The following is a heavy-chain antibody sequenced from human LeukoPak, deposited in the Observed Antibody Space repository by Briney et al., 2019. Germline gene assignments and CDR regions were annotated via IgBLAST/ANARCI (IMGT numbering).Heavy chain of an antibody. CDR2: ISDSGGST. CDR1: GFTFSNYA. D-gene: IGHD5-18*01. Sequence: PGGSLRLSCAASGFTFSNYAMSWARQAPGKGLEWVSAISDSGGSTYYADSVKGRFTISRDNSKNTLYLQMNSLRAEDTAVYYCTKGTIWLPFDYWGQGTLVTVSS. V-gene: IGHV3-23*01. J-gene: IGHJ4*02. CDR3: TKGTIWLPFDY.